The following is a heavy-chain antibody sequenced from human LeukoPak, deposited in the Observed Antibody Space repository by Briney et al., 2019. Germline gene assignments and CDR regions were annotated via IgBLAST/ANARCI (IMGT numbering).Heavy chain of an antibody. D-gene: IGHD6-19*01. J-gene: IGHJ4*02. CDR2: IYYRSRWYN. Sequence: SQTLSVPCDISGDSVSSNNGAWHWIRQSPSRGLEWLGRIYYRSRWYNDYAASVEGRLTINPDTSKKQFSLQLKSVTPEDTAVYYCARYEGDTGWYTFHYWGQGTLLSLST. V-gene: IGHV6-1*01. CDR1: GDSVSSNNGA. CDR3: ARYEGDTGWYTFHY.